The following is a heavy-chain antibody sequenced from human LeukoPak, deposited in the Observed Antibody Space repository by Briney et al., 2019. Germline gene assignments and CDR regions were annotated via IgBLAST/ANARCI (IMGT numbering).Heavy chain of an antibody. CDR1: GITLSNYG. Sequence: GGSLRLSCAVSGITLSNYGMTWVRQAPGKGLEWVAGLSGSGGSTNYADSVKGRFTISRDNAKNTLYLQMNSLRAEDTALYFCAKRGVVIRVILVGFHKEAYYFDSWGQGVLVTVSS. J-gene: IGHJ4*02. D-gene: IGHD3-22*01. CDR3: AKRGVVIRVILVGFHKEAYYFDS. CDR2: LSGSGGST. V-gene: IGHV3-23*01.